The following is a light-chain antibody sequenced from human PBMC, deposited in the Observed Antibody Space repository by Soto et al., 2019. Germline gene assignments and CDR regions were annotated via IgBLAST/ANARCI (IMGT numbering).Light chain of an antibody. J-gene: IGLJ7*01. CDR3: SAWDDSLSRAV. CDR2: SNN. Sequence: QSVLTQPPSASGTPGQRVTISCSGSSSNIGGNYVYWYQQLPGTAPKLLIYSNNHRPSVVPDRFSGSKSGTSASLAISGLRSEDEAHYYCSAWDDSLSRAVFGGGTQLTVL. V-gene: IGLV1-47*02. CDR1: SSNIGGNY.